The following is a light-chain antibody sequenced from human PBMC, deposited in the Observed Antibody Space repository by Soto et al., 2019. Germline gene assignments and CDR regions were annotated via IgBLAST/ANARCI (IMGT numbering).Light chain of an antibody. CDR3: SSYSTSFFYV. CDR1: SSDIGFYNY. V-gene: IGLV2-14*03. CDR2: GVT. J-gene: IGLJ1*01. Sequence: QSVLTQPASVPGSPGQSITISCTGTSSDIGFYNYVSWYQQYPGKAPNLLIYGVTNRPSGVSYRFSGSKSGSTASLTISGLRDEDEADYYCSSYSTSFFYVFXTGTKVTVL.